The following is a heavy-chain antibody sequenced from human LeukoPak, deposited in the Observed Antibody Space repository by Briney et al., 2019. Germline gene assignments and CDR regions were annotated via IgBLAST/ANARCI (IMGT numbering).Heavy chain of an antibody. D-gene: IGHD3-10*01. Sequence: SETLSLTCTVSGGSISSYSWSWIRQPPGKGLEWIGYIYYSGSTNYNPSLKSRVTISVDTSKNQFSLKLSSVTAADTAVYYCARSGPYGSGSYYFGYWGQGTLVTVSS. V-gene: IGHV4-59*01. CDR2: IYYSGST. CDR3: ARSGPYGSGSYYFGY. J-gene: IGHJ4*02. CDR1: GGSISSYS.